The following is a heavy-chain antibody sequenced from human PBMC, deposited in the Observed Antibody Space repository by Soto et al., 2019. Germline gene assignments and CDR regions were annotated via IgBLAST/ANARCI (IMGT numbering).Heavy chain of an antibody. J-gene: IGHJ5*02. CDR2: INHSGST. CDR1: GGSFSGYY. D-gene: IGHD3-3*01. V-gene: IGHV4-34*01. CDR3: ARGPKFWSGPIPLRRAYRFDP. Sequence: SETLSLTCAVYGGSFSGYYWSWIRQPPGKGLEWIVEINHSGSTNYNPSLKSRVTISVDTSKNQFSLKLSSVTAADTAVYYCARGPKFWSGPIPLRRAYRFDPWGQGTLVTVSS.